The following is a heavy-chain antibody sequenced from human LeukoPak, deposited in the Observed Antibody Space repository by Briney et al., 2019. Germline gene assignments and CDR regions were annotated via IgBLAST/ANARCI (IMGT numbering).Heavy chain of an antibody. Sequence: GGSLRLSCAASGFTFSSYGMHWVRQAPGKGLEWVAFIRYDGSNKYYADSVKGRFTISRDNSKNTLYLQMNSLRAEDTAVYYCAKDEHPVVVITTYAFDIWGQGTMVTVSS. CDR3: AKDEHPVVVITTYAFDI. CDR2: IRYDGSNK. CDR1: GFTFSSYG. V-gene: IGHV3-30*02. J-gene: IGHJ3*02. D-gene: IGHD3-22*01.